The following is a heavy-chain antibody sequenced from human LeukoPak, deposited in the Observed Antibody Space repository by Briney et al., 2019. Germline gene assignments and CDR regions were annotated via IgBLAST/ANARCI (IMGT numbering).Heavy chain of an antibody. J-gene: IGHJ3*02. CDR3: ARDYDYFSGHNLDAYDI. CDR2: IKEDGSAK. CDR1: GFPFSRYS. D-gene: IGHD2-15*01. Sequence: PGGSLRLSCAASGFPFSRYSMNWVRQAPGKGLEWVANIKEDGSAKSYVDSVKGRFTISRDNAKNSLYLQMNSLRVEDTAVYYCARDYDYFSGHNLDAYDIWGQGTTVIVSS. V-gene: IGHV3-7*01.